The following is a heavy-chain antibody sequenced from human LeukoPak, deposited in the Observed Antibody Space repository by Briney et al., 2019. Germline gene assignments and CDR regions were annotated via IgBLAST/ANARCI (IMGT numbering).Heavy chain of an antibody. D-gene: IGHD7-27*01. V-gene: IGHV3-7*03. CDR3: AKDGDNDSIPPFDY. CDR2: IKQDGSEK. Sequence: GGSLRLSCTASGFAFSSYWMSWVRQAPGKGLEWVANIKQDGSEKYYVDSEKGRFTVSRDNAKNSLYLQMNSLRDEDTAVYYCAKDGDNDSIPPFDYWGQGNLVTVSS. J-gene: IGHJ4*02. CDR1: GFAFSSYW.